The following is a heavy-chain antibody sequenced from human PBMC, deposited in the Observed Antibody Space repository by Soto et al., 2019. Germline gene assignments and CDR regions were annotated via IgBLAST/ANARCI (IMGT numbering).Heavy chain of an antibody. CDR2: IYYSGST. D-gene: IGHD3-10*01. V-gene: IGHV4-59*01. J-gene: IGHJ4*02. CDR1: GGSISSYY. Sequence: SETLSLTCTVSGGSISSYYWSWIRQPPGKGLEWIGYIYYSGSTNYNPSLKSRVTISVDTSMNQFSLKLSSVTAADTAVYYCAREQYYYGSGSYYNHLAYCGQGTLVTVSS. CDR3: AREQYYYGSGSYYNHLAY.